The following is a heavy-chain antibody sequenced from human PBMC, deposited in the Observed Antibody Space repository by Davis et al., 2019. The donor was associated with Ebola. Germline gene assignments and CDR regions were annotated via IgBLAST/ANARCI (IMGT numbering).Heavy chain of an antibody. Sequence: GGSLRLSCAASGFTFDDYAMHWVRQAPGKGLEWVSLISGDGGSTYYADSVKGRFTISRDNSKNSLYLQMNSLRTEDTALYYCAKAQLRITIFGVVIDHYGMDVWGQGTTVTVSS. CDR1: GFTFDDYA. D-gene: IGHD3-3*01. J-gene: IGHJ6*02. V-gene: IGHV3-43*02. CDR3: AKAQLRITIFGVVIDHYGMDV. CDR2: ISGDGGST.